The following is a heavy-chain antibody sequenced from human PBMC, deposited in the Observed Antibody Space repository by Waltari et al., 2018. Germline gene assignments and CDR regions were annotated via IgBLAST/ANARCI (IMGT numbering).Heavy chain of an antibody. CDR2: IIPIFGTT. Sequence: QVQLVQSGAEVKKPGSSVKVSCKAFGGTFSSYPIRWVRQAPGQGLEWMGGIIPIFGTTNYAQKCQGRVTITADESTSTAYMELSSLRSEDTAVYYCARVGEAMVRGVIDNWFDPWGQGTLVTVSS. V-gene: IGHV1-69*01. CDR3: ARVGEAMVRGVIDNWFDP. CDR1: GGTFSSYP. J-gene: IGHJ5*02. D-gene: IGHD3-10*01.